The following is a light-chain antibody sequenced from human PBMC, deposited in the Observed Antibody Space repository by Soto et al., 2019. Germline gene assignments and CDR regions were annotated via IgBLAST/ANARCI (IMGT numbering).Light chain of an antibody. CDR2: DAS. CDR1: QSVSSS. Sequence: EIVMTQSPATLSVSPGDRATLSCRASQSVSSSLDWYQQIPGQAPRLLIYDASTRATGIPARFGGSGSGTEFNLTISSLQSEYFAVYYSQQYNNWPPLTFGGGTKVELK. J-gene: IGKJ4*01. V-gene: IGKV3-15*01. CDR3: QQYNNWPPLT.